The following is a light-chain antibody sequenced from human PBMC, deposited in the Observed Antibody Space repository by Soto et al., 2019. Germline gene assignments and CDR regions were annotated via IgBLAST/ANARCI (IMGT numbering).Light chain of an antibody. Sequence: QSVLTQPPSVSAAPGQKVTISCSGANSNIGNNYVSWYQQLPGTAPKLLIYGDSIRPSGIPDRFSASKSGTSATLGITGLQTGDEADYYCGTWDNSLSGGLFGGGTKLTVL. CDR3: GTWDNSLSGGL. CDR2: GDS. J-gene: IGLJ2*01. V-gene: IGLV1-51*02. CDR1: NSNIGNNY.